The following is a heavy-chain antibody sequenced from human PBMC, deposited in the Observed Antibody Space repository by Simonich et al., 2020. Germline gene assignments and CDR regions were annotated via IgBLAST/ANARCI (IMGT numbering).Heavy chain of an antibody. CDR3: ARHYYGDYYFDY. CDR2: ISSSGSTI. V-gene: IGHV3-48*03. Sequence: EVQLVESGGGLVQPGGSLRLSCAASGFTFSSYEMNWVRRAPGKGLEWVSYISSSGSTIYYADSVKGRFTISRDNAKNSLYLQMNSLRAEDTAVYYCARHYYGDYYFDYWGQGTLVTVSS. CDR1: GFTFSSYE. J-gene: IGHJ4*02. D-gene: IGHD4-17*01.